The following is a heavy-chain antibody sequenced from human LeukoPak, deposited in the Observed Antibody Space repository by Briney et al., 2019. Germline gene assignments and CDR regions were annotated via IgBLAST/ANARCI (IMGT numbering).Heavy chain of an antibody. CDR3: ASGTKNSSSGDY. Sequence: ASVKVSXKASGYTFTGYYMHWVRQAPGQGLEWMGRINPNSGGTNYAQKFQGRVTMTRDTSISTAYMELSRLRSDDTAVYYCASGTKNSSSGDYWGQGTLVTVSS. V-gene: IGHV1-2*06. CDR1: GYTFTGYY. CDR2: INPNSGGT. J-gene: IGHJ4*02. D-gene: IGHD6-6*01.